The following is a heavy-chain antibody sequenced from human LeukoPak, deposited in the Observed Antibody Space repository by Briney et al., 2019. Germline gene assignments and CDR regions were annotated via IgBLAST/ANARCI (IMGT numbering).Heavy chain of an antibody. V-gene: IGHV1-2*02. J-gene: IGHJ6*03. CDR1: GYTFTGYY. D-gene: IGHD3-16*01. CDR2: INPNSGGT. CDR3: ARDRAYRALRYYYMDV. Sequence: ASGKVSCKASGYTFTGYYMHWVRQAPGQGLEWRGWINPNSGGTNYAQKFQGRVTMTRDTSISTAYMDLSRLRSDDTAVYYCARDRAYRALRYYYMDVWGKGTTVTVSS.